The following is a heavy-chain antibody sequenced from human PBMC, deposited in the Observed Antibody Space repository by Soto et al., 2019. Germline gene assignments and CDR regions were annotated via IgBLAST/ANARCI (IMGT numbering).Heavy chain of an antibody. CDR2: IHYNGTT. D-gene: IGHD5-18*01. CDR3: ARLAYSSGFTFDD. CDR1: GGSISSDY. Sequence: PSETLSLTCTVSGGSISSDYWTWFRQPPVARLEGIGYIHYNGTTNYNSSLKSRVTISIDTSKFQYSLKLNSFTAADTAVYFCARLAYSSGFTFDDWGRGTLVTDSS. J-gene: IGHJ4*02. V-gene: IGHV4-59*01.